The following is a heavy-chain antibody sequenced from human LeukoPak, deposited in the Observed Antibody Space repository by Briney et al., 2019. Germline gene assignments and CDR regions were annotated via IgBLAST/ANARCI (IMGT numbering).Heavy chain of an antibody. Sequence: SSETLSLTCAVSGGSISSGGYSWSWIRQPPGKGLEWIGYIYHSGSTYYNPSLKSRVTISVDRSKNQFSLKLSSVTAADTAVYYCARGDYGSGRDDAFDIWGQGTMVAVSS. CDR3: ARGDYGSGRDDAFDI. D-gene: IGHD3-10*01. CDR2: IYHSGST. J-gene: IGHJ3*02. V-gene: IGHV4-30-2*01. CDR1: GGSISSGGYS.